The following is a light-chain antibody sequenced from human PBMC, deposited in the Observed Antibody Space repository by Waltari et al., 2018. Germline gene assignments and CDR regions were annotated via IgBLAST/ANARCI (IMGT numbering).Light chain of an antibody. V-gene: IGLV2-14*01. J-gene: IGLJ3*02. CDR1: SSDVGFYNY. CDR3: NSYTGSSSWV. CDR2: DVS. Sequence: QSALTQPASVSGSPGQSITISCTGTSSDVGFYNYVSWYQQHPGKAPKLIIYDVSEPPYGVSDRVSGSKAGNTASLTISGLQAEDEADYYCNSYTGSSSWVFGGGTKLAVL.